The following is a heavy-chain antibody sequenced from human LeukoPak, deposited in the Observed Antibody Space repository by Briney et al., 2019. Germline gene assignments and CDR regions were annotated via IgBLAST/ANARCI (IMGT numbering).Heavy chain of an antibody. Sequence: GGSLTLSCAASGFTFDDYTMHWLRQAPGKGLEWVSLISWDCGSTYYADSVKGRFTISRDNSKNSLYLQMNSLRTEDTALYYCAKEGNYYGMDVWGQGTTVTVSS. D-gene: IGHD3-10*01. J-gene: IGHJ6*02. CDR2: ISWDCGST. V-gene: IGHV3-43*01. CDR1: GFTFDDYT. CDR3: AKEGNYYGMDV.